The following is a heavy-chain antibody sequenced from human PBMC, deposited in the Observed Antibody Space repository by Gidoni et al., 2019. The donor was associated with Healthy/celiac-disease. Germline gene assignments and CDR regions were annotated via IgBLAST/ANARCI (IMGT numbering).Heavy chain of an antibody. J-gene: IGHJ6*03. CDR3: AKTGGIVVVPAAIVDYYYMDV. Sequence: QVQLVESGGGVVQPGRSLRLSCAASGFTFSSYVMHWFRQAPGKGLEWVAVISYDGSNKYYADSVKGRFTISRDNSKNTLYLQMNSLRAEDTAVYYCAKTGGIVVVPAAIVDYYYMDVWGKGTTVTVSS. D-gene: IGHD2-2*02. CDR2: ISYDGSNK. V-gene: IGHV3-30*18. CDR1: GFTFSSYV.